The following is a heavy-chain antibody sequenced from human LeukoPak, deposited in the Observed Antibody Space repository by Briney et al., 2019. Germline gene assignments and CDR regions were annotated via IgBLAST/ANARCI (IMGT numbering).Heavy chain of an antibody. V-gene: IGHV1-18*01. J-gene: IGHJ5*02. CDR2: ISAYNGNT. CDR1: GYTFTSYG. Sequence: ASVKVSCKASGYTFTSYGISWVRQAPGQGLEWMGWISAYNGNTNYAQKLQGRVTMTTDTSTSTAYMELRSLRSDDTAVYYCARDSRVAAAAGTRNWFDPWGQGTLVTVSS. D-gene: IGHD6-13*01. CDR3: ARDSRVAAAAGTRNWFDP.